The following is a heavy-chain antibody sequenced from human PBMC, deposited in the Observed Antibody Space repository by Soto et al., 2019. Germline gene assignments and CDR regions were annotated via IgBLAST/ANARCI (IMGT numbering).Heavy chain of an antibody. D-gene: IGHD2-8*01. V-gene: IGHV3-23*01. CDR1: RFSFSSYE. J-gene: IGHJ4*02. CDR3: ARGGGYCTPTSCAIDS. Sequence: GGSLRLSCVASRFSFSSYEMSWVRQAAGKGLEWVSRVSLTGDRTNYAGSVKGRFTVSRDNFKNTLYLEMDSLRPEDTAIYYCARGGGYCTPTSCAIDSWGRGTPVIVSS. CDR2: VSLTGDRT.